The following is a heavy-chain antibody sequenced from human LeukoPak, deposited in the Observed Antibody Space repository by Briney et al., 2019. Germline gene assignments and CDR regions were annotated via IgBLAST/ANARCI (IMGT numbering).Heavy chain of an antibody. D-gene: IGHD1-26*01. CDR3: ARDLETELPGAYAFDI. J-gene: IGHJ3*02. Sequence: SETLSLTCTVSGGSISSSSYYWGWIRQPPGKGLEWIGSIYYSGSTYYNPSLKSRVTISVDTSKNQFSLKLSSVTAADTAVYYCARDLETELPGAYAFDIWAKGQWSPSLQ. CDR1: GGSISSSSYY. CDR2: IYYSGST. V-gene: IGHV4-39*07.